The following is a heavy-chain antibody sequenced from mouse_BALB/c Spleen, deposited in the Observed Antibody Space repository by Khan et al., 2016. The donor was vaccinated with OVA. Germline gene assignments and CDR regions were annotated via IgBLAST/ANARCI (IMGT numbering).Heavy chain of an antibody. CDR2: IAKKADGYRT. V-gene: IGHV7-3*02. CDR1: GFTFTDYY. Sequence: EVELVESGGGLVQPGGSLRLSCATSGFTFTDYYMTWVRQPPGEALEGLGFIAKKADGYRTEYSASVKGRFTISRDTSQNILYLKMTTLRAEDSATYYCARDQVGSYFDYWGQGTTLTVSS. J-gene: IGHJ2*01. CDR3: ARDQVGSYFDY. D-gene: IGHD4-1*02.